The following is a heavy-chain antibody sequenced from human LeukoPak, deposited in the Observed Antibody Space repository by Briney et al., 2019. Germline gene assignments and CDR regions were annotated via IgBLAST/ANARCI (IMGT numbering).Heavy chain of an antibody. CDR1: GYTFPSYA. J-gene: IGHJ6*02. Sequence: ASVKVSCKASGYTFPSYAISCVRQAPGQGLEWMGWISGYNGNTKYAQKVQGRVTMTTDTSTSTAYMELRSLRSDDTAVYYCAGGYSYGSDYYYGIDVWGQGTTVTVSS. V-gene: IGHV1-18*01. D-gene: IGHD5-18*01. CDR2: ISGYNGNT. CDR3: AGGYSYGSDYYYGIDV.